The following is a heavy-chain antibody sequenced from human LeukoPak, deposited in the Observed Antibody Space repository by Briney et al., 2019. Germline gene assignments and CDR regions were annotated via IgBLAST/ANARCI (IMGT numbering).Heavy chain of an antibody. CDR2: INHSGST. Sequence: PSETLSLTCAVYGGSFSGYYWSWIRQPPGKGLEWIGEINHSGSTNYNPPLKSRVTISVDTSKNQFPLKLSSVTAADTAVYYCAREANYYDSSGYYAFDIWGQGTMVTVSS. V-gene: IGHV4-34*01. CDR1: GGSFSGYY. CDR3: AREANYYDSSGYYAFDI. J-gene: IGHJ3*02. D-gene: IGHD3-22*01.